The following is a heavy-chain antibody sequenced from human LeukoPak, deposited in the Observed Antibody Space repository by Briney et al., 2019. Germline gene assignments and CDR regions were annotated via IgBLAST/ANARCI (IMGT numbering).Heavy chain of an antibody. Sequence: TGGSLRLSCGASGFTFSSNWMSWVRQVPGKGLEWVANIKQDGSEKYYVDSVKGRFTISRDNAKNSLYLQMNSLRAEDTAVYYCARTGGALFGVAFDYWGQGTLVTVSS. J-gene: IGHJ4*02. V-gene: IGHV3-7*02. CDR3: ARTGGALFGVAFDY. CDR1: GFTFSSNW. D-gene: IGHD3-3*01. CDR2: IKQDGSEK.